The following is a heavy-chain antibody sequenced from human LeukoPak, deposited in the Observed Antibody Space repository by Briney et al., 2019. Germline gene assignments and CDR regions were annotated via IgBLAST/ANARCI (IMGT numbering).Heavy chain of an antibody. V-gene: IGHV3-7*01. Sequence: GGSLRLSCAAYGFTSSTYWLGWVRQSPGKGLEWVANIKPDGSEGYYVDSVKGRVTISRDNAKNSLILQMNSLRVEDTAVYYCVLDYDYRSGYYTGVEHWGQGTLVTVSS. CDR3: VLDYDYRSGYYTGVEH. J-gene: IGHJ5*02. CDR2: IKPDGSEG. D-gene: IGHD3-3*01. CDR1: GFTSSTYW.